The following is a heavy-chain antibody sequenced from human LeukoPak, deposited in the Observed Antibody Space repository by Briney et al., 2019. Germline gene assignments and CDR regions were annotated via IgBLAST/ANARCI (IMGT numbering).Heavy chain of an antibody. D-gene: IGHD3-22*01. CDR1: GGSISSGGYY. CDR3: ARDHGLLHAFDI. V-gene: IGHV4-31*03. Sequence: PPETLSLTCTVSGGSISSGGYYWSWIRQHPGKGLEWIGYIYYSGSTYYNPSLKSRVTISVDTSKNQFSLKLSSVTAADTAVYYCARDHGLLHAFDIWGQGTMVTVSS. J-gene: IGHJ3*02. CDR2: IYYSGST.